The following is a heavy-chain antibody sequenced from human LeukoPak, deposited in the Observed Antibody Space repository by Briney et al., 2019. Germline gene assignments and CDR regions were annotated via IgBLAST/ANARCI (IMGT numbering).Heavy chain of an antibody. CDR2: ISTGSSTI. CDR1: GFTFSSYA. J-gene: IGHJ4*02. V-gene: IGHV3-48*02. Sequence: SGGSLRLSCVVSGFTFSSYAMSWVRQAPGKGLEWLSFISTGSSTIYYADSVKGRFTISRDNAKNSLYLQMNSLRDEDTAVYYCARVAEIQLWLRSAIDYWGQGTLVTVSS. CDR3: ARVAEIQLWLRSAIDY. D-gene: IGHD5-18*01.